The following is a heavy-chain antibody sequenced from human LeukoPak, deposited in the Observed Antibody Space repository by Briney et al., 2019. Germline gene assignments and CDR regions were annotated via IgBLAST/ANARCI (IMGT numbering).Heavy chain of an antibody. V-gene: IGHV3-30-3*01. CDR2: ISYDGSNK. Sequence: PGGSLRLSCAASGFTFSSYAMHWVRQAPGKGLEWVAVISYDGSNKYYADSVKGRFTISRDNSKNTLYLQMNSLRAEDTAVYYCARDLPLYGGNSPTFDYWGQGTLVTVSS. D-gene: IGHD4-23*01. J-gene: IGHJ4*02. CDR3: ARDLPLYGGNSPTFDY. CDR1: GFTFSSYA.